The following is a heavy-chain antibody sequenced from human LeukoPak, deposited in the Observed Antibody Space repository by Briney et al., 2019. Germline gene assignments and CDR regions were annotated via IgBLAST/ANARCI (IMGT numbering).Heavy chain of an antibody. CDR1: GGSISSGGYY. Sequence: SETLSLTCTVSGGSISSGGYYWSWIRQHPGKGLEWIGYIYYSGSTYYNPSLKSRVTISVDRSKNQFSLKLSSVTAADTAVYYCARVARITIFGVVPPTAFDIWGQGTMVTVSS. J-gene: IGHJ3*02. CDR2: IYYSGST. D-gene: IGHD3-3*01. CDR3: ARVARITIFGVVPPTAFDI. V-gene: IGHV4-31*03.